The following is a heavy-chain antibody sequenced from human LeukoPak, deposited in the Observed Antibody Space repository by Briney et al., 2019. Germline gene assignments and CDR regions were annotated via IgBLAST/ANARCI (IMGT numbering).Heavy chain of an antibody. CDR1: GFTFSSYA. Sequence: GGSLRLSCAASGFTFSSYAMSWVRQAPGKGLEWVSAISGSGGSTYYADSVKGRFTISRDNSKNTLYLQMNSLRAEDTAVYYCATDYDSSGYYYPAFDNWGQGTLVTVSP. V-gene: IGHV3-23*01. CDR3: ATDYDSSGYYYPAFDN. D-gene: IGHD3-22*01. CDR2: ISGSGGST. J-gene: IGHJ4*02.